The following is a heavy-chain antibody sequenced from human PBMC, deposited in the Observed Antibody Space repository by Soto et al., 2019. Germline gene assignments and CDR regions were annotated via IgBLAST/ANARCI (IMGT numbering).Heavy chain of an antibody. CDR3: ARGTKSLGN. CDR2: MNADTGNT. V-gene: IGHV1-8*01. CDR1: GYTFTSDA. Sequence: QVQLVQSGAEVKKPGASVKVSCKASGYTFTSDAINWVRQASGQGLEWMGWMNADTGNTVYKQKFLGRVTMTRNTAISTAYMELSSLRSEDTAMYYCARGTKSLGNWGQGTLVTVSS. D-gene: IGHD2-8*01. J-gene: IGHJ4*02.